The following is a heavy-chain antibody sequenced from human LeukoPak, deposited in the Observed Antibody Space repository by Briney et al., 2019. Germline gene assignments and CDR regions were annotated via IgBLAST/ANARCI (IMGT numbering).Heavy chain of an antibody. CDR1: GFTFRSYA. V-gene: IGHV3-30*04. J-gene: IGHJ4*02. CDR3: AREVASTFDY. CDR2: ISYDGSNK. D-gene: IGHD5-12*01. Sequence: PGGSLRLSCAASGFTFRSYAMHTVRQAPGKGLERVAGISYDGSNKYYADSVKGRFTISRDNSKNTLYLQMNSLRAEDTAVYYCAREVASTFDYWGQGTLVTVSS.